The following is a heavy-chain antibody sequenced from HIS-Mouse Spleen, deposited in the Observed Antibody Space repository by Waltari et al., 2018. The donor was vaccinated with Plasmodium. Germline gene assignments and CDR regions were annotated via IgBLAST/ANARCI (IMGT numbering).Heavy chain of an antibody. CDR2: ISYDGSNK. D-gene: IGHD3-16*01. J-gene: IGHJ4*02. V-gene: IGHV3-30*18. Sequence: VQLVESGGGVVQPGRSLSIPCAASGFTFSSSGMHWFRQAPGKGLEWVAVISYDGSNKYYADSVKGRFTISRDNSKNTLYLQMNSLRAEDTAVYYCAKAQGVINFDYWGQGTLVTVSS. CDR1: GFTFSSSG. CDR3: AKAQGVINFDY.